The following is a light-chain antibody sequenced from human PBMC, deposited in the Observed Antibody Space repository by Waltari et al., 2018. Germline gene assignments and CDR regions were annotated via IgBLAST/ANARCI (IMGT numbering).Light chain of an antibody. J-gene: IGKJ1*01. V-gene: IGKV3-15*01. CDR3: QQYNNWPRT. Sequence: EIVLTQSPATLSVSPGASATLSCRASQSVSINLAWYQQKPGQAPRLLIYGASTRATGIPARFSGSGSGTEFTLTISSLQSEDFAVYYCQQYNNWPRTFGQGTKVEIK. CDR2: GAS. CDR1: QSVSIN.